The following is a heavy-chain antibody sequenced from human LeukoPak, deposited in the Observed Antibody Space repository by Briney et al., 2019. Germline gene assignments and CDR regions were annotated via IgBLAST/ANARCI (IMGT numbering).Heavy chain of an antibody. D-gene: IGHD3-22*01. CDR2: IYYSGST. V-gene: IGHV4-59*01. Sequence: SETLSLTCTVSGASISSSYWSWIRQPPGKGLEWIGYIYYSGSTNYNPSLKSRVTISVDTSKNQFSLELSSVTAADTAVYYCARHPSKYDRVDYWGQGTLVTVSS. CDR1: GASISSSY. CDR3: ARHPSKYDRVDY. J-gene: IGHJ4*02.